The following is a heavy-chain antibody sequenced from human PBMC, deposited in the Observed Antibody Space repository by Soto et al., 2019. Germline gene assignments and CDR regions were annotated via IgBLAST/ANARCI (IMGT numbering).Heavy chain of an antibody. J-gene: IGHJ4*02. V-gene: IGHV3-30*18. CDR3: AKNQGGDFFDY. Sequence: QVQLVESGGGVVQPGRSLRLSCAASGFTFSSYGMHWVRQAPGKGLEWVEVISYDGRNKYYVASVKGRFTISRDNSQNTLYLQINSLRADDTAVYYCAKNQGGDFFDYWGQGTLVTVSS. CDR1: GFTFSSYG. CDR2: ISYDGRNK.